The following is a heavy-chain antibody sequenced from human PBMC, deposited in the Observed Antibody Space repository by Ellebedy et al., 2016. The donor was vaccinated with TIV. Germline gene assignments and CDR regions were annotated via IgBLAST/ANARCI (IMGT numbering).Heavy chain of an antibody. CDR2: IYYSGST. CDR1: TFSSYA. V-gene: IGHV4-39*01. Sequence: TFSSYAMSWIRQAPGKGLDWIGSIYYSGSTYYNPSLQSRVTISVDTSKNQFSLKLTSVTAADTAVYYCARSPSLTRSYFDYWGQGTLVTVSS. J-gene: IGHJ4*02. CDR3: ARSPSLTRSYFDY. D-gene: IGHD2-15*01.